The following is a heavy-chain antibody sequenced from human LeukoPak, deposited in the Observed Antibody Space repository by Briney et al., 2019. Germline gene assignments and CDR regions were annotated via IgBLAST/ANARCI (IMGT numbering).Heavy chain of an antibody. CDR3: AELGITMIGGV. Sequence: GGSLRLSCAASGFTFSSHGMSWVRQAPGKGLEWVSAISGSGGSTYYADSVKGRFTISRDNSKNTLYLQMNSLRAEDTAVYYCAELGITMIGGVWGKGTTVTISS. CDR1: GFTFSSHG. D-gene: IGHD3-10*02. J-gene: IGHJ6*04. CDR2: ISGSGGST. V-gene: IGHV3-23*01.